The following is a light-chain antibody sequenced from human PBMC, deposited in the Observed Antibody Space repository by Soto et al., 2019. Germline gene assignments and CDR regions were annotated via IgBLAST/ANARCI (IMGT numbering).Light chain of an antibody. CDR2: SNN. V-gene: IGLV1-44*01. Sequence: QSVLTQPPSSSGTPGQRVTISCSGRSSNIGSNTVNWYQQLPGTAPKLLIYSNNQRPSGVPDRFSGSKSGTAASLAISGLQAEDEADYYCAAWDDSLNGPGFGGGTKLTV. CDR3: AAWDDSLNGPG. CDR1: SSNIGSNT. J-gene: IGLJ2*01.